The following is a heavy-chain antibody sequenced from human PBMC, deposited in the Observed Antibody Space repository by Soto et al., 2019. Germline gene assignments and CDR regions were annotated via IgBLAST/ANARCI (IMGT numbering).Heavy chain of an antibody. CDR1: GFTFGDYD. Sequence: GGSLRLSCKASGFTFGDYDMGWFRQAPGKGLEWVGFIRSTTYGGTTEYAASVKGRFTISRDDSRSIAYLQMNSLTTEDTAVYYCGRDRSFIPYWGPGTLVTVSS. CDR3: GRDRSFIPY. J-gene: IGHJ4*02. D-gene: IGHD6-13*01. V-gene: IGHV3-49*03. CDR2: IRSTTYGGTT.